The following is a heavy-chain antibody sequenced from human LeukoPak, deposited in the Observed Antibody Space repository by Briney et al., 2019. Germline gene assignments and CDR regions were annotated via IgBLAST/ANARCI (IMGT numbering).Heavy chain of an antibody. CDR3: AAGYCSGGSCYSYYYYYGMDV. D-gene: IGHD2-15*01. J-gene: IGHJ6*02. V-gene: IGHV4-39*01. CDR2: IYYSGST. Sequence: SETLSLTCTVSGGSISSSSYYWGWIRQPPGKGLEWIGSIYYSGSTYYNPSLKSRVTISEDTSKNQFSLKLSSVTAADTAVYYCAAGYCSGGSCYSYYYYYGMDVWGQGTTVTVSS. CDR1: GGSISSSSYY.